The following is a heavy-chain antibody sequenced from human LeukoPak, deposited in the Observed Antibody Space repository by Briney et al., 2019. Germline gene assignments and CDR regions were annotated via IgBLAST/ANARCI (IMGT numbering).Heavy chain of an antibody. J-gene: IGHJ4*02. CDR1: GFTFDDYG. CDR3: ARETVQQLSLANFDY. CDR2: INWNGGST. D-gene: IGHD4-11*01. V-gene: IGHV3-20*04. Sequence: GGSLRLSCAASGFTFDDYGMSWVRHAPGKGLEWVSGINWNGGSTGYADSVKGRFTISRDNAKNSLYLQMNSLRAEDTAVYYCARETVQQLSLANFDYGGQGTLGTVSS.